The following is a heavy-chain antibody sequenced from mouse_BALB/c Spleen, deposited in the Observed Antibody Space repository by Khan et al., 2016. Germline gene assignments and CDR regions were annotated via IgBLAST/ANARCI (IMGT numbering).Heavy chain of an antibody. CDR2: IRYSGST. J-gene: IGHJ2*01. V-gene: IGHV3-2*02. CDR1: GYSITSDYA. D-gene: IGHD1-1*01. CDR3: ARFITTVVADY. Sequence: EVQLQESGPGLVKPSQSLSLTCTVTGYSITSDYAWNWIRQFPGNKLEWMGYIRYSGSTSYNPSLKSRISITRDTSKNQFFLQLNSVTTEDTATYYCARFITTVVADYWGQGTTLTVSS.